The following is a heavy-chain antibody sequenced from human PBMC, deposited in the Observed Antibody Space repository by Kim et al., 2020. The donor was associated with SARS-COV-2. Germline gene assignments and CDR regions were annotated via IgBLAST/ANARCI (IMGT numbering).Heavy chain of an antibody. CDR2: INPNSGGT. CDR3: ARLFVRPAFFGVVNDFDY. V-gene: IGHV1-2*02. Sequence: ASVKVSCKASGYTFTGYYMHWVRQAPGQGLEWMGWINPNSGGTNYAQKFQGRVTMTRDTSISTAYMELSRLRSDDTAVYYCARLFVRPAFFGVVNDFDYWGQGTLVTVSS. D-gene: IGHD3-3*01. J-gene: IGHJ4*02. CDR1: GYTFTGYY.